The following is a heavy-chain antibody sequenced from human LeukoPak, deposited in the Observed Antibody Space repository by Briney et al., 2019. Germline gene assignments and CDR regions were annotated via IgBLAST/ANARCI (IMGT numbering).Heavy chain of an antibody. V-gene: IGHV3-21*01. Sequence: GGSLRLSCAASGFTFSSYSMNWVRQAPGKGLEWVSSISSSSSYIYYADSVKGRFTISRDNAKNSLYPQMNSLRAEDTAVYYCARDSGGGKAGSGRGYFDYWGQGTLVTVSS. CDR3: ARDSGGGKAGSGRGYFDY. D-gene: IGHD3-10*01. J-gene: IGHJ4*02. CDR2: ISSSSSYI. CDR1: GFTFSSYS.